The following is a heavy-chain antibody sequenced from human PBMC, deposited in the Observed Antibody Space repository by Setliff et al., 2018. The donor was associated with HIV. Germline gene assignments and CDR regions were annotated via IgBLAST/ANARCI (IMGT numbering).Heavy chain of an antibody. Sequence: SETLSLTCNVSGDSIRNYYWSWLRQSPGKGLEWVGEINRRGSTTYNPSLESRVTMSLDTSKNEFSLKLSSVTAADTAVYYCARGQHCGGGSCYSPSYNWFDPWGQGTLVTVSS. CDR3: ARGQHCGGGSCYSPSYNWFDP. J-gene: IGHJ5*02. D-gene: IGHD2-15*01. CDR2: INRRGST. V-gene: IGHV4-34*01. CDR1: GDSIRNYY.